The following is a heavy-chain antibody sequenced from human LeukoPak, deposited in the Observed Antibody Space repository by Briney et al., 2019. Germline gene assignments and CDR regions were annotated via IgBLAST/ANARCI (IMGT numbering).Heavy chain of an antibody. V-gene: IGHV3-64*02. Sequence: GGSLRLSSAASGFTFSRYAMHWVRQAPGKGLEYVSAISSNGGSTYYADSVKGRFTISRDNSKNTLYLQMGSLRAEDMAVYYCAREDGDYALDYWGQGTLVTVSS. D-gene: IGHD4-17*01. CDR1: GFTFSRYA. J-gene: IGHJ4*02. CDR3: AREDGDYALDY. CDR2: ISSNGGST.